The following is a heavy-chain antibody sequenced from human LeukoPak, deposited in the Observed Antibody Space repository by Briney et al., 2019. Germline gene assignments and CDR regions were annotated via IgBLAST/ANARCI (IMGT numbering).Heavy chain of an antibody. Sequence: SETLSLTCTVSGGSISGSSYYWGWIRQPPGKGLEWIGEINHSGSTNYNPSLKSRVTISVDTSKNQFSLKLSSVTAADTAVYYCASYDYWGQGTLVTVSS. V-gene: IGHV4-39*07. J-gene: IGHJ4*02. CDR3: ASYDY. CDR1: GGSISGSSYY. CDR2: INHSGST.